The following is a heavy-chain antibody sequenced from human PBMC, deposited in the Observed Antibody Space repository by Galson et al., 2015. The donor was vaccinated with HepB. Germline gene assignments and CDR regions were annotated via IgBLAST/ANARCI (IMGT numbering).Heavy chain of an antibody. CDR1: GYTLTELS. CDR3: ATWSLVAAAGHFDY. D-gene: IGHD6-13*01. J-gene: IGHJ4*02. V-gene: IGHV1-24*01. CDR2: FDPEDGET. Sequence: SVKVSCKVSGYTLTELSMHWVRQAPGKGLEWMGGFDPEDGETIYAQKFQGRVTMTEDTSTDTAYMELSSLRSEDTAVYYCATWSLVAAAGHFDYWGQGTLVTVSS.